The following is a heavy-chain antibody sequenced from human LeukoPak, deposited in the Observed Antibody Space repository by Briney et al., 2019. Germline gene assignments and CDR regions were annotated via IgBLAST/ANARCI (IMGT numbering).Heavy chain of an antibody. Sequence: ASVKVSCKASGYTFTGYYMHWVRQAPGQGLEWMGGFDPEDGETIYAQKFQGRVTMTEDTSTDTAYMELSSLRSEDTAVYYCATVNGELIYGYWGQGTLVTVSS. CDR3: ATVNGELIYGY. CDR2: FDPEDGET. CDR1: GYTFTGYY. D-gene: IGHD1-26*01. J-gene: IGHJ4*02. V-gene: IGHV1-24*01.